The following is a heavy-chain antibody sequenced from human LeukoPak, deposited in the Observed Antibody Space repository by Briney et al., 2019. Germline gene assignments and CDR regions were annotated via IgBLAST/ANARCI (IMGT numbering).Heavy chain of an antibody. CDR1: GFTFSSYG. D-gene: IGHD1-20*01. Sequence: GGSLRLSCAASGFTFSSYGMHWVRQAPGKGLEYVSAISSNGGSTYYANSVKGRFTISRDNSKNTLYLQMGSLRAEDMAVYYCARDRSNWNAGYYYYYMDVWGKGTTVTVSS. CDR2: ISSNGGST. J-gene: IGHJ6*03. CDR3: ARDRSNWNAGYYYYYMDV. V-gene: IGHV3-64*01.